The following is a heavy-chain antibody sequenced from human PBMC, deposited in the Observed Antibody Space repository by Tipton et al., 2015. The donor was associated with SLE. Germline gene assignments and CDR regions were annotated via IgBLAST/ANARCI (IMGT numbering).Heavy chain of an antibody. Sequence: SLRLSCAASGFSFSNYWMSWVRQASGKGLEWVANIKQDGSEKYYVDSVKGRFTISRDNAKKSLYLQMNSLRADDTAVYYCARHHSSSWLDAFDIWGQGTMVTVSS. CDR3: ARHHSSSWLDAFDI. CDR2: IKQDGSEK. J-gene: IGHJ3*02. D-gene: IGHD6-13*01. V-gene: IGHV3-7*01. CDR1: GFSFSNYW.